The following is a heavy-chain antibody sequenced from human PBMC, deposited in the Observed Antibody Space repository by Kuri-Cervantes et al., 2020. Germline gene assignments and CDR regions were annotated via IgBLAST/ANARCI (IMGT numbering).Heavy chain of an antibody. CDR2: FDPEDGET. J-gene: IGHJ2*01. CDR3: ASIWGGYSSVYWYFDL. D-gene: IGHD6-19*01. CDR1: GYTLTELS. Sequence: ASVKVSCKVSGYTLTELSMHWVRQAPGKGLEWMGGFDPEDGETIYAQKFQGRVTMTEDTSTDTAYMELSSLTSEDSAVYYCASIWGGYSSVYWYFDLWGRGTLVTVSS. V-gene: IGHV1-24*01.